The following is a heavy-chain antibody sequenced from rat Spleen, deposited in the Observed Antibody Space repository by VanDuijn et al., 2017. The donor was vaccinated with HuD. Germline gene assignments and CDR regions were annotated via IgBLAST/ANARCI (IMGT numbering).Heavy chain of an antibody. V-gene: IGHV5-19*01. Sequence: EVQLVESGGGLVQPGRSLKLSCAASGFTFSNYGVAWVRQTPTKGLEWVASISPNGGSTYYRDSVKGRFTISRDNAKSTLYLQMDSLRSEDTATCYCATLTPLFAYWGQGVMVTVSS. CDR1: GFTFSNYG. J-gene: IGHJ2*01. CDR2: ISPNGGST. D-gene: IGHD3-1*01. CDR3: ATLTPLFAY.